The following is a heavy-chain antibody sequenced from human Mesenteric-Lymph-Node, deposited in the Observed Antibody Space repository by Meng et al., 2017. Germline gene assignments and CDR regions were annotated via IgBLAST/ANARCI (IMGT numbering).Heavy chain of an antibody. CDR2: ISGSGGST. J-gene: IGHJ1*01. D-gene: IGHD4-17*01. V-gene: IGHV3-23*01. Sequence: GSLKISCAASGFTFSSYAMSWVRQAPGKGLEWVSAISGSGGSTYYADSVKGRFTISRDNSKNTLYLQMNSLRAEDTAVYYCAKAYGDYAQYFQHWGQGTLVTVSS. CDR3: AKAYGDYAQYFQH. CDR1: GFTFSSYA.